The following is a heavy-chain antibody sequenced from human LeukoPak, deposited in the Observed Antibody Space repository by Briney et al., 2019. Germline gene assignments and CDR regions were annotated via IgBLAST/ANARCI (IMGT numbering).Heavy chain of an antibody. CDR3: ARGRVLTRYSSSWYF. Sequence: PSETLSLTCAVYGGSFSGYYWSWIRQPPGKGLEWIGEINHSGSTNYNPSLKSRVTISVDTSKNQFSLKLSSVTAADTAVYYCARGRVLTRYSSSWYFWGQGTLVTVSS. V-gene: IGHV4-34*01. D-gene: IGHD6-13*01. J-gene: IGHJ4*02. CDR1: GGSFSGYY. CDR2: INHSGST.